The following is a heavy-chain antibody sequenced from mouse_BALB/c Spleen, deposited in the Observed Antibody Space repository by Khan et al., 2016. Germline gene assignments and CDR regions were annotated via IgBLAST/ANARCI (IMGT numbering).Heavy chain of an antibody. CDR3: AGGTPLAY. Sequence: QVQLKQSGAELVRPGSSVKISCKASGYAFSSYWMNWVKQRPGQGLEWIGKIYPGDGATHYNGKFQGKATLTADTSSSTAYMQLSRLTSEDSAVYFCAGGTPLAYGGQGTLVTVSA. D-gene: IGHD2-14*01. V-gene: IGHV1-80*01. J-gene: IGHJ3*01. CDR2: IYPGDGAT. CDR1: GYAFSSYW.